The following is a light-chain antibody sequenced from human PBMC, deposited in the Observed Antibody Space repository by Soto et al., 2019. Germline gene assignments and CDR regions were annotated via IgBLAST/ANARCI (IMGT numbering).Light chain of an antibody. CDR3: QQSYSTPQT. J-gene: IGKJ2*01. V-gene: IGKV1-39*01. CDR2: AAS. CDR1: QSISTY. Sequence: DIQMTQSPSSLSASVGDRVTITCRASQSISTYFNWYQQKPEKAPKLLIYAASSLQSGVPSRFSGSGSGTDFTLTISSLQPEDFATYYCQQSYSTPQTFGQGTKLEIK.